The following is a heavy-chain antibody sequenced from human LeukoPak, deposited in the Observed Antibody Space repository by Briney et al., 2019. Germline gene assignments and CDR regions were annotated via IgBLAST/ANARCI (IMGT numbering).Heavy chain of an antibody. CDR3: ARGLSGYAWFDP. J-gene: IGHJ5*02. CDR1: GGTFGSYA. CDR2: IIPIFGTA. Sequence: SVKVSCKASGGTFGSYAISWVRQAPGQGLEWMGGIIPIFGTANYAQKFQGRVTITADESTSTAYMELSSLRSEDTAVYYCARGLSGYAWFDPWGQGTLVTVSS. V-gene: IGHV1-69*13. D-gene: IGHD5-12*01.